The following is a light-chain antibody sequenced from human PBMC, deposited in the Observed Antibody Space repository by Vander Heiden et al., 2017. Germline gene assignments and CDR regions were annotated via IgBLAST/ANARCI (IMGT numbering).Light chain of an antibody. CDR1: SSDVGHYNY. J-gene: IGLJ1*01. CDR2: GVT. V-gene: IGLV2-14*03. Sequence: QSALTQPASVSGSPGQSITISCTGTSSDVGHYNYVSWYLQHPGEALKIIIYGVTDRPSGVSNRFSGSKFDNTASLTISGRQAEDEADYYCSSYTTSSTLVFGTGTKVTVL. CDR3: SSYTTSSTLV.